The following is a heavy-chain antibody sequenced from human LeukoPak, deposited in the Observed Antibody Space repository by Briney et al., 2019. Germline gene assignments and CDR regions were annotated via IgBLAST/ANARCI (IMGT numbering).Heavy chain of an antibody. CDR3: AREKVVSSGEDDIVVVVAAL. D-gene: IGHD2-15*01. V-gene: IGHV4-4*07. CDR1: GGSISSNY. CDR2: MYSSGGT. Sequence: SETLSLTCVVSGGSISSNYWSWIRQPAGKGLEWIGRMYSSGGTNCNPSLKSRVTMSIDTSKNQFSLKMSSVTAADTAVYYCAREKVVSSGEDDIVVVVAALWGQGTLVTVSS. J-gene: IGHJ4*02.